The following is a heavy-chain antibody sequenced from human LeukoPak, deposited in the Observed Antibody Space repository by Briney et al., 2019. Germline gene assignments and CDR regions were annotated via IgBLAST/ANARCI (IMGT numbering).Heavy chain of an antibody. D-gene: IGHD2-2*01. Sequence: RASVTVSCKASGGTFSSYAISWVRQAPGQGLEWMGRIIPIFGTANYAQKFQGRVTITADKSTSTAYMELSSLRSEDTAVYYCARSKVVPAAQRWNWFDPWGQGTLVTVSS. V-gene: IGHV1-69*06. CDR1: GGTFSSYA. CDR2: IIPIFGTA. CDR3: ARSKVVPAAQRWNWFDP. J-gene: IGHJ5*02.